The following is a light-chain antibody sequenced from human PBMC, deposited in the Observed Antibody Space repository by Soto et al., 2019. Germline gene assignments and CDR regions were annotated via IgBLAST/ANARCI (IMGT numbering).Light chain of an antibody. CDR1: NIGSKG. Sequence: SYELTQPPSVSVAPGQTARIPCGGDNIGSKGVHWYQQRPGQAPILVVYDDSDRPSRSPERFSGSNSGNTATLTISRVDAGDEADYYCQVWDSSSDHWVFGGGTKLTVL. CDR3: QVWDSSSDHWV. CDR2: DDS. J-gene: IGLJ3*02. V-gene: IGLV3-21*02.